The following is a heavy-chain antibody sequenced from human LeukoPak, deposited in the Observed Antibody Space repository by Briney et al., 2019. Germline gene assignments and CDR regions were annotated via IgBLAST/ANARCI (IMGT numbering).Heavy chain of an antibody. CDR1: GYTFTGYY. J-gene: IGHJ4*02. Sequence: ASVKVSCKASGYTFTGYYMHWVRQAPGQGLEWMGWINPNSGGTNYAQKLQGRVTMTRDTSISTAYMELSRLRSDDTAVYYCARNLLHYGDYADYWGQGTLVTVSS. CDR3: ARNLLHYGDYADY. CDR2: INPNSGGT. D-gene: IGHD4-17*01. V-gene: IGHV1-2*02.